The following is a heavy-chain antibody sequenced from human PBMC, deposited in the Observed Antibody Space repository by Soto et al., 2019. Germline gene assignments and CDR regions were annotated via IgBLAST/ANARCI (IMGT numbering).Heavy chain of an antibody. D-gene: IGHD6-19*01. CDR1: GFTFGDYA. Sequence: GGSLRLSCTASGFTFGDYAMSWVRQAPGKGLEWVGFIRSKAYGGTTEYAASVKGRFTISRDDSKSIAYLQMNSLKTEDTAVYYCTRAAVAGIRHEYFQHWGQGTLVTVSS. J-gene: IGHJ1*01. CDR2: IRSKAYGGTT. CDR3: TRAAVAGIRHEYFQH. V-gene: IGHV3-49*04.